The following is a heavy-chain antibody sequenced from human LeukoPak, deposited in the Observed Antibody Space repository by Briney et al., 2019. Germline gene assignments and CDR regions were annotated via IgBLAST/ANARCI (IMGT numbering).Heavy chain of an antibody. V-gene: IGHV4-34*01. J-gene: IGHJ5*02. CDR1: GGSFSGYY. CDR2: INHSGST. Sequence: PSETLSLTCAVYGGSFSGYYWSWIRQPPGKGLEWIGEINHSGSTNYNPSLKSRVTISVDTSKNQFSLKLSSVTAADTAVYYCAKGGYDILTGDVNWFDTWGQGTLVTVSS. D-gene: IGHD3-9*01. CDR3: AKGGYDILTGDVNWFDT.